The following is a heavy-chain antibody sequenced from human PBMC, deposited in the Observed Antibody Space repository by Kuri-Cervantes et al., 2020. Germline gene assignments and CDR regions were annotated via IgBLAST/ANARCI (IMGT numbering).Heavy chain of an antibody. CDR3: ARDTSVGRNWFDP. CDR2: ISYDGNSK. J-gene: IGHJ5*02. Sequence: GGSLRLSCAASGSTFNNYAMHWVRQAPGKGLEWVTVISYDGNSKYYTDSVKGRFTISRDNSKNTLYLQMNSLRAEDTAVYYCARDTSVGRNWFDPWGQGTLVTVSS. D-gene: IGHD1-26*01. CDR1: GSTFNNYA. V-gene: IGHV3-30-3*01.